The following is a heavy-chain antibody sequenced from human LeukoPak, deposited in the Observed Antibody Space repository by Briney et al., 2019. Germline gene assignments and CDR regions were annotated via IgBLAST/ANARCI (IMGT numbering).Heavy chain of an antibody. Sequence: SETLSLTCAVYGGSFSAYYWGWIRQPPGKGLEWIGEINHRGSTNYNPSLKSRVTISVDTSANQFSLKVNSVTAADTAVYYCARGGSISPTTYYYYGMDVWGQGTTVTVSS. CDR3: ARGGSISPTTYYYYGMDV. CDR1: GGSFSAYY. D-gene: IGHD1-1*01. V-gene: IGHV4-34*01. CDR2: INHRGST. J-gene: IGHJ6*02.